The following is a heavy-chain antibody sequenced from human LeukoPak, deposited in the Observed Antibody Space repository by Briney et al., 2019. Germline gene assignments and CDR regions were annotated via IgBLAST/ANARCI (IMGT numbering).Heavy chain of an antibody. CDR3: AREGGLGYCTNGICSTGYAFDI. V-gene: IGHV3-7*01. CDR2: IKQAGTQK. CDR1: GFTFSDYY. D-gene: IGHD2-8*01. Sequence: GGSLRLSCAASGFTFSDYYMSWIRQAPGKGLEWVAPIKQAGTQKFYVDSVKGRFTISRDNANNSLFLQMNSLSVEDTAVYYCAREGGLGYCTNGICSTGYAFDIWGQGTLVTVSS. J-gene: IGHJ4*02.